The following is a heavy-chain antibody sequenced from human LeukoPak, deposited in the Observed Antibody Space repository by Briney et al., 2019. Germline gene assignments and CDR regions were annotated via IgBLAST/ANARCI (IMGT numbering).Heavy chain of an antibody. CDR1: GFTFYNYA. D-gene: IGHD4-17*01. CDR3: AKDIASGGYYRGSAFDI. Sequence: PGRSLRLSCAASGFTFYNYAMHWVRHAPGKGLEWVSGISWNSGSIDFAAFVKGRFTISRDNAKNSLYLQMNSLRAEDMALYYCAKDIASGGYYRGSAFDIWGQGTMVTVSS. CDR2: ISWNSGSI. J-gene: IGHJ3*02. V-gene: IGHV3-9*03.